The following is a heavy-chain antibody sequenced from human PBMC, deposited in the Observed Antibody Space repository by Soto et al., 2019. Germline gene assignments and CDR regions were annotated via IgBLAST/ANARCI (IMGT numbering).Heavy chain of an antibody. J-gene: IGHJ4*02. CDR3: ARVVPVNRGVVFDY. D-gene: IGHD2-8*02. CDR2: IYYSGST. CDR1: CGSIISGGYY. V-gene: IGHV4-31*03. Sequence: SETLSLTCTFSCGSIISGGYYWSWIRQHPGKGLEWIGYIYYSGSTYYNPSLKSRVTISVDTSKNQFSLKLSSVTAADTAVYYCARVVPVNRGVVFDYWGQGTLVTVSS.